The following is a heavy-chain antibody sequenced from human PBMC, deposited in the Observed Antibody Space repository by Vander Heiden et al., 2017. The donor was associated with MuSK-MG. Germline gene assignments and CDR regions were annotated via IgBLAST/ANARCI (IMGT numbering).Heavy chain of an antibody. CDR2: ISSSSSYI. Sequence: EVQLVESGGGLVKPGGSLSLSCAASGFPFSSYSMNWVRQAPGKGLEWVSSISSSSSYIYYADSVKGRFTISRDNAKNSLYLQMNSLRAEDTAVYYCARDMVGGVGYWGQGTLVTVSS. CDR3: ARDMVGGVGY. D-gene: IGHD1-26*01. V-gene: IGHV3-21*01. CDR1: GFPFSSYS. J-gene: IGHJ4*02.